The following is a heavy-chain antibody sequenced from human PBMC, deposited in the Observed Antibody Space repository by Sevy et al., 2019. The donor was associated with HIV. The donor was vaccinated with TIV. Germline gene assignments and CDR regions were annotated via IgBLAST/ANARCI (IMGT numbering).Heavy chain of an antibody. CDR1: GYTLTELS. CDR2: FDPEDGET. V-gene: IGHV1-24*01. Sequence: ASVKVSCKVSGYTLTELSMHWVRQAPGKGLEWMVGFDPEDGETFYAQKFQGRLTMTEDTSTDTAYMELSSLRSEDTAVYYCATARYTPRQWSHSEYFDFWGQGTLVTVSS. CDR3: ATARYTPRQWSHSEYFDF. J-gene: IGHJ4*02. D-gene: IGHD2-15*01.